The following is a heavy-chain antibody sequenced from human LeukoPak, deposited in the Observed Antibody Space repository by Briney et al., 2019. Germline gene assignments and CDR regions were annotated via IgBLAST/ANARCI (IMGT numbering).Heavy chain of an antibody. J-gene: IGHJ3*02. D-gene: IGHD2-2*01. Sequence: WASVKVSCKASGGTFSSYTISWVRQAPGQGLEWMGRIIPILGIANYAQKLQGRVTITADKSMSTAYMELSSLRSDDTAVYYCASTAGVVVVPAAKPNDAFDIWGQGTMVTVSS. CDR1: GGTFSSYT. CDR2: IIPILGIA. V-gene: IGHV1-69*02. CDR3: ASTAGVVVVPAAKPNDAFDI.